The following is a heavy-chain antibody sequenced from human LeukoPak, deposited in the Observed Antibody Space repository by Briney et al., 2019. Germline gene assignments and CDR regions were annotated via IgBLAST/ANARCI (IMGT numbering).Heavy chain of an antibody. V-gene: IGHV1-46*01. J-gene: IGHJ4*02. D-gene: IGHD3-22*01. CDR2: INPSGGST. CDR3: ARDPTPHYYDSSGPPYFDY. CDR1: GYTFTSYY. Sequence: ASVKVFCKSSGYTFTSYYMNWVRQAPGQGLEWMGIINPSGGSTTYAQKFQGRVTMTRDTSTNTVYMELSSLGSEDTAVYYCARDPTPHYYDSSGPPYFDYWGQGTLVTVSS.